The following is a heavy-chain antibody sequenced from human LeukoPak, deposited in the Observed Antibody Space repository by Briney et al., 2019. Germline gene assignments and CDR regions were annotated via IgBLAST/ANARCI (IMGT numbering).Heavy chain of an antibody. Sequence: ASVKVSCKASGYTFTGYYMHWVRQAPGQGLEWMGWINPNSGGTNYAQKFQGRVTMTRDTSISTAYMELSRLRSDDTAVYYYARDDTATVTIDPWGQGTLVTVSS. CDR3: ARDDTATVTIDP. CDR2: INPNSGGT. D-gene: IGHD4-17*01. J-gene: IGHJ5*02. V-gene: IGHV1-2*02. CDR1: GYTFTGYY.